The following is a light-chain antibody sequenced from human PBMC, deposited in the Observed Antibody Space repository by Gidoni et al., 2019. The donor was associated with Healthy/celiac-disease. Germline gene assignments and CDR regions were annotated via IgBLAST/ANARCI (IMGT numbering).Light chain of an antibody. Sequence: DTQMTQSPSSLSASVGARVTTTCRASQSIRSYLNWYQQKPGKAPRLLIYAASSLQRGVPSRFRGSGSGTGFTLTINSLQPEDFATFYWQQSYSTPNTFGQGTKLEIK. CDR2: AAS. CDR1: QSIRSY. J-gene: IGKJ2*01. V-gene: IGKV1-39*01. CDR3: QQSYSTPNT.